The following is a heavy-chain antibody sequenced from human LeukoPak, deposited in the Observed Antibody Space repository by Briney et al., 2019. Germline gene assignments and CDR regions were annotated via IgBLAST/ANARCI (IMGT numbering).Heavy chain of an antibody. J-gene: IGHJ5*02. D-gene: IGHD6-13*01. CDR1: GGSISSYY. CDR2: IYTSGST. Sequence: ASETLPLTCTVSGGSISSYYWSWIRQPAGKGLEWIGRIYTSGSTNYNPSLKSRVTMSVDTSKNQFSLKLSSVTATDTAVYYCARDAAGAVNWFDPWGQGTLVTVSS. CDR3: ARDAAGAVNWFDP. V-gene: IGHV4-4*07.